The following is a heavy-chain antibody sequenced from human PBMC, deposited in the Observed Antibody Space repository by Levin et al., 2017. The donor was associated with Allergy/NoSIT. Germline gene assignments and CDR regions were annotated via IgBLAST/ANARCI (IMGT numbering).Heavy chain of an antibody. CDR3: ARYPPRFRFGDCSSTSCYGMGIDY. CDR1: GGSFSGYY. V-gene: IGHV4-34*01. CDR2: INHSGST. J-gene: IGHJ4*02. D-gene: IGHD2-2*01. Sequence: PSETLSLTCAVYGGSFSGYYWSWIRQPPGKGLEWIGEINHSGSTNYNPSLKSRVTISVDTSKNQFSLKLSSVTAADTAVYYCARYPPRFRFGDCSSTSCYGMGIDYWGQGTLVTVSS.